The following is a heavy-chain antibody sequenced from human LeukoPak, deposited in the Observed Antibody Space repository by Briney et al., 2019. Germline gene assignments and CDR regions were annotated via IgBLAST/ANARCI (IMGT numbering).Heavy chain of an antibody. CDR2: ISTSSSYI. Sequence: KPGGSLRLSCAASGFTFRTYEMSWVCQAPGKGLEWVSSISTSSSYIYYADSVKGRFTISRDNAKKSLYLQMNSLRAGDTAVYYCARDGGDYYDSSGYPFHHWGQGTLVTVSS. CDR1: GFTFRTYE. D-gene: IGHD3-22*01. V-gene: IGHV3-21*01. CDR3: ARDGGDYYDSSGYPFHH. J-gene: IGHJ1*01.